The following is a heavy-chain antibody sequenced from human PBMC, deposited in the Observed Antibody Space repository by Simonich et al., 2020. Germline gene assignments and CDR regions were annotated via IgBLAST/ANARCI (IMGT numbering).Heavy chain of an antibody. D-gene: IGHD7-27*01. CDR2: IHPYRGGA. Sequence: QVQLVQSGAEVKKPGASVKVSCKASGYTFTGYYMHWVRQAPGQGLGWMGWIHPYRGGANHAQKFQGRFTITRDTSLSTAYMDLRRPRAEDTAVYYCAQGRLTGDKGAFDIWGQGTMVTVSS. V-gene: IGHV1-2*02. CDR3: AQGRLTGDKGAFDI. CDR1: GYTFTGYY. J-gene: IGHJ3*02.